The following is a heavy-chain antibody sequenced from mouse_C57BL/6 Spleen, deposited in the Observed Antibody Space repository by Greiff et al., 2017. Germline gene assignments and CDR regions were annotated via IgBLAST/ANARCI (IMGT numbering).Heavy chain of an antibody. CDR2: IYPGDGDT. J-gene: IGHJ2*01. CDR1: GYAFSSSW. CDR3: ARSDCDGSSYIDY. D-gene: IGHD1-1*01. V-gene: IGHV1-82*01. Sequence: VHLVESGPELVKPGASVKLSCKASGYAFSSSWMNWVKQRPGQGLEWIGRIYPGDGDTNYSGKFKGKATLTADKSSSAAYIQLSSLTSEDSEVYFCARSDCDGSSYIDYWGQGTTLTVSS.